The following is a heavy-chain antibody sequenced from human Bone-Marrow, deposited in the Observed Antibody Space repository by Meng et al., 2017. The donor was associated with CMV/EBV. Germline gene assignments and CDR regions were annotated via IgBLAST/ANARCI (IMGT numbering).Heavy chain of an antibody. Sequence: KVSCKGSGYSFSSYWIGWVRQMPGKGLEWMGIIYPGDSDTRYSPSFQGQVTISADKSTSTAYLQWSSLKASDTAMYYCARLSRYCSSTSCYWSWFDPWGQGTLVTVSS. J-gene: IGHJ5*02. CDR2: IYPGDSDT. D-gene: IGHD2-2*01. V-gene: IGHV5-51*01. CDR3: ARLSRYCSSTSCYWSWFDP. CDR1: GYSFSSYW.